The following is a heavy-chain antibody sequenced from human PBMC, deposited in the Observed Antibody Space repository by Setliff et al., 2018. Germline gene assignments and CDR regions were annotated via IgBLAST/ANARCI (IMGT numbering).Heavy chain of an antibody. CDR2: INAGNDNT. CDR1: GYSFTSYG. J-gene: IGHJ6*03. V-gene: IGHV1-3*01. CDR3: AREGVHTWSSTDYHYYMDV. D-gene: IGHD2-21*01. Sequence: ASVKVSCKASGYSFTSYGMHWVRQAPGQGLEWMGWINAGNDNTHYSQKFQGRVTIMTDESTSTAYMELSSLTSEDTAVYYCAREGVHTWSSTDYHYYMDVWGRGTTVTVSS.